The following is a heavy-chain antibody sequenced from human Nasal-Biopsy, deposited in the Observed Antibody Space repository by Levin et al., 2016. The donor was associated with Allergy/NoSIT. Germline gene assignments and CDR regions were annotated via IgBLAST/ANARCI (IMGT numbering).Heavy chain of an antibody. D-gene: IGHD3-22*01. CDR1: SGSVSSDFSY. CDR2: IRSSEAV. V-gene: IGHV4-61*01. J-gene: IGHJ3*01. Sequence: SETLSLTCTVSSGSVSSDFSYWTWIRQSPGNGLEWIGTIRSSEAVTYSPSLKSRVTISLDTSNNRFSLKLSSVTTADSAVYYCARGITGGYYDAPGFAFDVWGQGAMVTVSS. CDR3: ARGITGGYYDAPGFAFDV.